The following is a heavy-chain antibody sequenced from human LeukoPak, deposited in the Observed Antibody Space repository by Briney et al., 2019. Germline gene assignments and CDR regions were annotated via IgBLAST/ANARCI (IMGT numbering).Heavy chain of an antibody. V-gene: IGHV4-38-2*01. CDR1: GYSISSDKY. J-gene: IGHJ5*02. D-gene: IGHD6-19*01. Sequence: SETLSLTCEVSGYSISSDKYWGWIRLSPGKGLEWIGTIYHTGSTFYNPSLKSRVSISVYTSKNQFSLRFTSVTAADTAVYYWARSHSGWQGHNNWFDPWGQGTLVTVSS. CDR3: ARSHSGWQGHNNWFDP. CDR2: IYHTGST.